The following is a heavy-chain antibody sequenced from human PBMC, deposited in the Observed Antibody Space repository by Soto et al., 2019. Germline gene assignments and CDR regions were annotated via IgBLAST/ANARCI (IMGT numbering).Heavy chain of an antibody. V-gene: IGHV3-23*01. J-gene: IGHJ4*02. CDR2: ISGSDGNT. CDR1: GFTFSSYA. D-gene: IGHD1-1*01. Sequence: PGGSLRLSCAASGFTFSSYAMSWVRQAPGKGLEWVSVISGSDGNTYYADSVKGRFTISRDNSKKTLYLQMNSLRADDTAVYYCAKGPQMATTWVDYWGQGTLVTAPQ. CDR3: AKGPQMATTWVDY.